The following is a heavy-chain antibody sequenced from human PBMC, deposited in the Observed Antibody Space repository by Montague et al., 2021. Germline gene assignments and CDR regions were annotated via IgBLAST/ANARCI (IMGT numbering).Heavy chain of an antibody. CDR3: AKASKKLRNYYYTMDY. J-gene: IGHJ6*02. CDR1: GFTFTSYA. CDR2: ITYIGPRT. V-gene: IGHV3-23*01. Sequence: SLRLSCAASGFTFTSYAVHWVRQAPGEGLEWVTSITYIGPRTYYADSVKGRFTISRDNSKNTLYLQMNSLRVDDTAVYYCAKASKKLRNYYYTMDYWGQGTTVTVSS.